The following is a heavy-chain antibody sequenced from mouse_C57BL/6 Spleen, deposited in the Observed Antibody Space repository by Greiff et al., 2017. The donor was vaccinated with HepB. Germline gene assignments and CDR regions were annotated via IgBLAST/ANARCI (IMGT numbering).Heavy chain of an antibody. J-gene: IGHJ4*01. D-gene: IGHD1-1*02. CDR1: GYTFTDYY. CDR2: INPNNGGT. V-gene: IGHV1-26*01. CDR3: ARGNGPYYYARDY. Sequence: EVQLQQSGPELVKPGASVKISCKASGYTFTDYYMNWVKQSHGKSLEWIGDINPNNGGTSYNQKFKGKATLTVDKSSSTAYMELRSLTSEDSAVYYCARGNGPYYYARDYWGQGTSVTVSS.